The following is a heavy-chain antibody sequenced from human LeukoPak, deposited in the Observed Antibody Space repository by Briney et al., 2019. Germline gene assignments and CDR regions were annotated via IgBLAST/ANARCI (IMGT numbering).Heavy chain of an antibody. CDR3: ARDLMADRLWGDAFNI. J-gene: IGHJ3*02. CDR2: MSYDGNNI. V-gene: IGHV3-30-3*01. CDR1: GFPFSSFT. Sequence: PGRSLRLSCGGSGFPFSSFTMHWVRQAPGKGLEWVAFMSYDGNNIYYADSVKGRFTISRDNPKNTLYLQMNTLTTEDTALYYCARDLMADRLWGDAFNIWGQGTMVTVSA. D-gene: IGHD6-6*01.